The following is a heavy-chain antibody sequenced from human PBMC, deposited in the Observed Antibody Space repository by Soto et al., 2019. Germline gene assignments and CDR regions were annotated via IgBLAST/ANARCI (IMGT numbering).Heavy chain of an antibody. CDR3: ARETLPAYDSSGYSFDY. V-gene: IGHV3-13*01. D-gene: IGHD3-22*01. CDR2: IGAAGDT. J-gene: IGHJ4*02. CDR1: GFTFSSYD. Sequence: PGGSLRLSCAASGFTFSSYDMHWVRQATGKGLEWVSAIGAAGDTYYPGSVKGRFTISRENAKNSLYLQMNSLRAEDTAVYYCARETLPAYDSSGYSFDYWGQGTLVTVPS.